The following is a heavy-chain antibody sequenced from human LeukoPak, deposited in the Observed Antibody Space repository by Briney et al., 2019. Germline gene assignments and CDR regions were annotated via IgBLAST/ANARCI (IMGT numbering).Heavy chain of an antibody. V-gene: IGHV4-34*01. D-gene: IGHD3-22*01. CDR3: ARVRGWSYYYDSSGYRYYFDY. CDR2: INHSGST. CDR1: GGSFSGYY. J-gene: IGHJ4*02. Sequence: SETLSLTCAVYGGSFSGYYWSWIRQPPGKGLEWIGEINHSGSTNYNPSLKSRVTISVDTSKNQFSLKLSSVTAADTAVYYCARVRGWSYYYDSSGYRYYFDYWGQGTLVTVSS.